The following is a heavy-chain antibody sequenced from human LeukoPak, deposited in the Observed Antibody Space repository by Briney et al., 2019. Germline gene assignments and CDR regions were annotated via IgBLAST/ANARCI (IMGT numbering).Heavy chain of an antibody. CDR3: AKVMVNEYYYDSSGYYGAFDI. D-gene: IGHD3-22*01. CDR1: GFTFSSYA. V-gene: IGHV3-23*01. CDR2: ISGSGGST. J-gene: IGHJ3*02. Sequence: GGSLRLSCAASGFTFSSYAMSWVRQAPGKGLEWVSAISGSGGSTYYADSVKGRFTISRDNSKNTLYLQMNSLRAEDTAVYYCAKVMVNEYYYDSSGYYGAFDIWGQGTMVTVSS.